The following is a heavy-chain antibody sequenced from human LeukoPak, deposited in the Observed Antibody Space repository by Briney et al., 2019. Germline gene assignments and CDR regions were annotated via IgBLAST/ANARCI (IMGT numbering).Heavy chain of an antibody. CDR3: AKESPSNHYDSSGLDY. CDR1: GFTVSSNY. Sequence: GGSLRLSCAASGFTVSSNYMSWVRQAPGKGLEWVAVISYDGSNKYYADSVKGRFTISRDNSKNTLYLQMNSLRAEDTAVYYCAKESPSNHYDSSGLDYWGQGTLVTVSS. CDR2: ISYDGSNK. V-gene: IGHV3-30*18. D-gene: IGHD3-22*01. J-gene: IGHJ4*02.